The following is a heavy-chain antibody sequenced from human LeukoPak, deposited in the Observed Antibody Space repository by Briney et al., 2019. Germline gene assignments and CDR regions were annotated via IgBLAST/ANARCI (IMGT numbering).Heavy chain of an antibody. V-gene: IGHV1-2*02. Sequence: ASVKVSCKASGYTFTSYDINWVRQAPGQGLEWMGWINPNSGGTNYAQKSQGRGTMTSDTSISTAYMELSRLRSEDTAVYYCARVQRHYRRWPHNYYMDVWGKGTTVTVSS. J-gene: IGHJ6*03. CDR1: GYTFTSYD. D-gene: IGHD4-23*01. CDR2: INPNSGGT. CDR3: ARVQRHYRRWPHNYYMDV.